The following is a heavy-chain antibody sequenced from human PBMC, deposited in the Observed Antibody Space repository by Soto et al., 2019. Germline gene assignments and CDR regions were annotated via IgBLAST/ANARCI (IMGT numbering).Heavy chain of an antibody. V-gene: IGHV3-30-3*01. CDR2: ISYDGSNK. Sequence: HPGGSLRLSCAASGFTFSSYAMHWVRQAPGKGLEWVAVISYDGSNKYYADSVKGRFTISRDNSKNTLYLQMNSLRAEDTAVYYCARDRPRSGIAASSGHFDYWGQGTLVTVSS. D-gene: IGHD6-13*01. CDR1: GFTFSSYA. CDR3: ARDRPRSGIAASSGHFDY. J-gene: IGHJ4*02.